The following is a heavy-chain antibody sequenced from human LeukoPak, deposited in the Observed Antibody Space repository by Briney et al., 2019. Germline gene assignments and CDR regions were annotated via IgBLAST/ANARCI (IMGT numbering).Heavy chain of an antibody. V-gene: IGHV3-23*01. D-gene: IGHD2-15*01. CDR1: GFTFSSYS. J-gene: IGHJ6*02. CDR3: AKDEDIVVVVAGTQGMDV. CDR2: ISGSGGST. Sequence: GGSLRLSCAASGFTFSSYSMNWVRQAPGKGLEWVSAISGSGGSTYYADSVKGRFTISRDNSKNTLYLQMNNLRAEDTAVYYCAKDEDIVVVVAGTQGMDVWGQGTTVTVSS.